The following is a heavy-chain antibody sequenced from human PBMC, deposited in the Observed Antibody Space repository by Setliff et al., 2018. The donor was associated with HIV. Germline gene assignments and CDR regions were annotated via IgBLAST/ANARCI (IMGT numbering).Heavy chain of an antibody. V-gene: IGHV3-21*01. Sequence: ETLSLSCAASGFTFSRYSMNWVRQAPGKGLEWVSSISSISSYIYYADSVKGRFTISRDNAKNSLYLQMNSLRAEDTAVYYCVRESLTTVSSYWGQGTLVTVS. CDR3: VRESLTTVSSY. D-gene: IGHD4-17*01. CDR2: ISSISSYI. J-gene: IGHJ4*02. CDR1: GFTFSRYS.